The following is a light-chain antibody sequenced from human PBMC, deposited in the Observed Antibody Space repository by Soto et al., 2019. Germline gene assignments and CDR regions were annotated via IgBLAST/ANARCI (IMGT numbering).Light chain of an antibody. CDR1: QSVSNNY. CDR3: QQRSNWPIT. Sequence: IVLPQSPGTLSLSPGERATLSCRASQSVSNNYLAWYQQKPGQAPRLLIYDASNRTTGIPARFSGSGSGTDFTLTISSLEPEDFAVYYCQQRSNWPITFGQGTRLEIK. J-gene: IGKJ5*01. V-gene: IGKV3-11*01. CDR2: DAS.